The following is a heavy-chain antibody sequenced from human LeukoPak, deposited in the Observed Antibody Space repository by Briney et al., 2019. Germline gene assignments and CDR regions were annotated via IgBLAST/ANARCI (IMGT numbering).Heavy chain of an antibody. CDR1: VGTFSRYA. V-gene: IGHV1-69*13. J-gene: IGHJ6*04. CDR2: IIPIFGTA. D-gene: IGHD1-1*01. CDR3: ARDLDPRNGMDV. Sequence: ASSVKVSCQASVGTFSRYAIRWVGQAPGQGLEWTGGIIPIFGTANYAQKFRGRVTITAGESTSTAYMELSILRAEDTAVYYCARDLDPRNGMDVWGKGTTVTVSS.